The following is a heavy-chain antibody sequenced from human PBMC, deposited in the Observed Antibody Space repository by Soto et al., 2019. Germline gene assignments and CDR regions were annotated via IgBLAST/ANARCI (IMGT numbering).Heavy chain of an antibody. Sequence: SETLSLICTVSGGSISSYCWSWIRQPAGKGLEWIGRIYTSGSTNYNPSLKSRVTMSVDTSKNQFSLKLSSVTAADTAVYYCAREYYDSSGYYYYYYGMDVWGQGTTVTVSS. D-gene: IGHD3-22*01. V-gene: IGHV4-4*07. J-gene: IGHJ6*02. CDR3: AREYYDSSGYYYYYYGMDV. CDR1: GGSISSYC. CDR2: IYTSGST.